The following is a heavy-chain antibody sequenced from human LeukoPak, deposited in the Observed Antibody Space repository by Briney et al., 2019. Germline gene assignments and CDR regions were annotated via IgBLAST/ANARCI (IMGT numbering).Heavy chain of an antibody. V-gene: IGHV4-59*01. Sequence: GSLRLSCAASGFTFSNAWMSWIRQPPGKGLEWIGYIYYSGSTNYNPSLKSRVTISVDTSKNQFSLKLSSVTAADTAVYYCARDGMGWGSSSEYWGQGTLVTVSS. CDR1: GFTFSNAW. D-gene: IGHD6-6*01. CDR3: ARDGMGWGSSSEY. J-gene: IGHJ4*02. CDR2: IYYSGST.